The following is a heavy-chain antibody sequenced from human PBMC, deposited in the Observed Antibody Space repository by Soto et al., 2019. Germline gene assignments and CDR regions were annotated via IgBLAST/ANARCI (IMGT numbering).Heavy chain of an antibody. D-gene: IGHD5-18*01. CDR3: ASSLLVGYGLEGESD. Sequence: QVQLVQSGAEVKKPGASVKVSCKASGYTFTSYGISWVRQAPGQGLEWRGWISAYNGNTNYAQKLQGRVTMTTDTSTSTAYMELRSLRADDTAVYYCASSLLVGYGLEGESDWGHGTLVTVSS. CDR1: GYTFTSYG. CDR2: ISAYNGNT. J-gene: IGHJ4*01. V-gene: IGHV1-18*01.